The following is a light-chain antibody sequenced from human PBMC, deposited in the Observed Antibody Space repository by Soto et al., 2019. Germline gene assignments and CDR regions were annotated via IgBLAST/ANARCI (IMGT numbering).Light chain of an antibody. CDR3: CSYAGSYTVV. CDR2: DVS. V-gene: IGLV2-11*01. Sequence: QSALTQPRSVSGSPGQSVTNSCTGTSSDVGGYSYVSWYQQHPGKAPKLMICDVSKRPSGVPDRFSGSKSGNTASLTISGLQAEDEADYYCCSYAGSYTVVFGGGTKLTVL. J-gene: IGLJ2*01. CDR1: SSDVGGYSY.